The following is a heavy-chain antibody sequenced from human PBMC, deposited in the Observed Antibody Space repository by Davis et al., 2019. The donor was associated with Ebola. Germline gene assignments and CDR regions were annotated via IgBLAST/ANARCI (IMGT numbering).Heavy chain of an antibody. CDR1: GGSISSSNW. D-gene: IGHD3-9*01. CDR2: INHSGST. Sequence: MPSETLSLTCAVSGGSISSSNWWSWVRQPPGQGLEWIGEINHSGSTNYNPSLKSRVTISVDTSKNQFSLKLSSVTAADTAVYYCARLLGRYFDWLSYEVLDYWGQGTLVTVSS. CDR3: ARLLGRYFDWLSYEVLDY. V-gene: IGHV4-4*02. J-gene: IGHJ4*02.